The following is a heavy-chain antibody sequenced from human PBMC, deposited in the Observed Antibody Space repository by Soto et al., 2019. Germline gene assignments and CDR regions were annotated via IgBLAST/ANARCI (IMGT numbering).Heavy chain of an antibody. J-gene: IGHJ4*02. Sequence: SETLSLTCTVSGGSVSSSRYYWGWIRQPPGKGLEWIGSIYYSGSTYYNPSLKSRVTISLDTSKNQFSLKLSSVTAADTAVYYCARREQCTNGVCYSFDYWGQGTLVTVSS. CDR3: ARREQCTNGVCYSFDY. CDR1: GGSVSSSRYY. D-gene: IGHD2-8*01. V-gene: IGHV4-39*01. CDR2: IYYSGST.